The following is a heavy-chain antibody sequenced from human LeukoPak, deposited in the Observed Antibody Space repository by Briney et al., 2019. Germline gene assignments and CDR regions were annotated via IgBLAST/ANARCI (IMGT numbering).Heavy chain of an antibody. Sequence: PGGSLRLSCPVSGFTFSSYAMSRVRQAPGRGLEWASVISTSGESAYYADSVKGRFTISRDNSKNTLYLQMNSLRAEDTAVYYCAKDRGSGYHYFDYWGQGTLVTISS. CDR3: AKDRGSGYHYFDY. V-gene: IGHV3-23*01. CDR2: ISTSGESA. D-gene: IGHD3-22*01. CDR1: GFTFSSYA. J-gene: IGHJ4*02.